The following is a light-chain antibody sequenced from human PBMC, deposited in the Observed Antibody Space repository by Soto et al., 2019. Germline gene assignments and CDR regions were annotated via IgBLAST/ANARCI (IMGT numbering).Light chain of an antibody. CDR1: QSISTY. J-gene: IGKJ5*01. CDR3: QQTYDSLPST. CDR2: AAS. V-gene: IGKV1-39*01. Sequence: IQMAWSPSSLSVYVRYRVTITCRASQSISTYLNWYQQKPGKAPRLLIYAASSLQSGVPSRFSGSGSGTDFTLTISSLQPEDFATYYCQQTYDSLPSTFG.